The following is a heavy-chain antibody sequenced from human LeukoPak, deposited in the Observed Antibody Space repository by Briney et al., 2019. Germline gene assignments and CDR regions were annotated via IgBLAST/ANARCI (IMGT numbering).Heavy chain of an antibody. CDR3: ARSVEGYCRGGSCYYYSYYMDV. J-gene: IGHJ6*03. CDR2: IYYSGST. D-gene: IGHD2-15*01. Sequence: SETLSLTCTVSGGSISSYYWSWIRQPPGKGLEWFGYIYYSGSTNYNPSLKSRVTISVDTSKNQFSLKLSSVTAADTAVYYCARSVEGYCRGGSCYYYSYYMDVWGKGTTVTVSS. CDR1: GGSISSYY. V-gene: IGHV4-59*01.